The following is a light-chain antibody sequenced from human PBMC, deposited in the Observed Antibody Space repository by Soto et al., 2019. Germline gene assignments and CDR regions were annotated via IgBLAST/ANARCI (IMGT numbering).Light chain of an antibody. CDR2: DAS. J-gene: IGKJ4*01. CDR3: LQYDDLALT. CDR1: QDISNY. Sequence: DIQMTQSPSSLSASVGDRVTITCRASQDISNYLNWYQQRAGTAPKLLIYDASNLRTGVLSRFSGSGSGTHFTFTISSLQPEDIATYYCLQYDDLALTFGGGNKVEIK. V-gene: IGKV1-33*01.